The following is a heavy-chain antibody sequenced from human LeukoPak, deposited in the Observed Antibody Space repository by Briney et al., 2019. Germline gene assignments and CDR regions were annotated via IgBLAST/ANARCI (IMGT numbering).Heavy chain of an antibody. V-gene: IGHV1-69*04. J-gene: IGHJ3*02. CDR2: IIPILGIA. CDR3: ARGLWYDAFDI. CDR1: GGTFSSYA. Sequence: GASVKVSCKASGGTFSSYAISWVRQAPGQGLEWMGRIIPILGIASYAQKFQGRVIMTRDTSTSTVYMELSSLRSEDTAVYYCARGLWYDAFDIWGQGTMVTVSS. D-gene: IGHD3-10*01.